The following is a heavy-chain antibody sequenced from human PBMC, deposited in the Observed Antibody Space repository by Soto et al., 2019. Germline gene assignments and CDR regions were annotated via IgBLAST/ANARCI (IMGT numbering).Heavy chain of an antibody. J-gene: IGHJ6*02. CDR1: GGSISSSNW. CDR3: ARYRGVLGYYYGMDV. V-gene: IGHV4-4*02. D-gene: IGHD3-10*01. Sequence: PSETLSLTCAVSGGSISSSNWWSWVRQPPGKGLQWIGEIYHSGSTNYNPSLKSRVTISVDKSKNLFSLKLSSVTAADTAVYYCARYRGVLGYYYGMDVWGQGTTVTVSS. CDR2: IYHSGST.